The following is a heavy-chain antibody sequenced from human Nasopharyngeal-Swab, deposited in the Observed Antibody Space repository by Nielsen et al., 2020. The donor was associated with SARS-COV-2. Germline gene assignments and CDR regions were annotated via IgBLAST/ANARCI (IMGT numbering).Heavy chain of an antibody. CDR3: TTETIRFLELLLFDY. CDR1: GFTFSNAW. Sequence: GESLKISCAASGFTFSNAWMSWVRQAPGKGLEWVGRIKSKTDGGTIDYAAPVKRRFTISRDDSKNTLYLQMNSLKTEDTAVYYCTTETIRFLELLLFDYWGQGTLVTVSS. J-gene: IGHJ4*02. V-gene: IGHV3-15*01. D-gene: IGHD3-3*01. CDR2: IKSKTDGGTI.